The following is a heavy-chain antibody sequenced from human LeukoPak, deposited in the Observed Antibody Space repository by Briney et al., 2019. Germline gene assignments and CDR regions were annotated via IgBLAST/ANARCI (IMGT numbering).Heavy chain of an antibody. CDR2: IRYDGSNK. J-gene: IGHJ3*02. CDR1: GFTFSSYG. Sequence: GGSLRLSCAASGFTFSSYGMRWVRQAPGKGLEWVAFIRYDGSNKYYADSVKGRFTISRDNSKNTLYLQMNSLRAEDTAVYYCAKTITIFGVVIVAGIDIWGQGTMVTVSS. V-gene: IGHV3-30*02. CDR3: AKTITIFGVVIVAGIDI. D-gene: IGHD3-3*01.